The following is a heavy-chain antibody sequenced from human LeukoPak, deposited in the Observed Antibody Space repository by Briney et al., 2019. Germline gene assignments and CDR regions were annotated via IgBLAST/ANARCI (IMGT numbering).Heavy chain of an antibody. D-gene: IGHD1-26*01. CDR3: AKDFSGSFDY. CDR1: GFTFSSYG. V-gene: IGHV3-30*18. CDR2: ISYDGSNK. Sequence: PGGSLRLSCAASGFTFSSYGMHWVRQAPGKGLEWVAVISYDGSNKYYADSVKGRFTISRDNSKNTLYLQMNSLRAEDTAVYYCAKDFSGSFDYWGQGTLVTVSS. J-gene: IGHJ4*02.